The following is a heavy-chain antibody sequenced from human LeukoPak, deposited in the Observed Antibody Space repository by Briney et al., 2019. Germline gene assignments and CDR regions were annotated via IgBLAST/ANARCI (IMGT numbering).Heavy chain of an antibody. CDR2: INPSGGST. D-gene: IGHD6-13*01. V-gene: IGHV1-46*01. J-gene: IGHJ4*02. CDR1: GYTFTSYY. Sequence: ASVKVSCKASGYTFTSYYMHWVRQAPGQGLEWMGIINPSGGSTSYAQKFQGRVTMTRDTSTSTVYMELSSLRSEDTAVYYCARDRLAAPLAIAAAATLDYWGQGTLVTVPS. CDR3: ARDRLAAPLAIAAAATLDY.